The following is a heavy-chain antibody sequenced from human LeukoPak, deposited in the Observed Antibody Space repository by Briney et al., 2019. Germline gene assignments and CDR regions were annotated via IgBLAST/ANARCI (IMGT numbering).Heavy chain of an antibody. CDR3: AVGGYEILTGDKVDY. Sequence: GSLRLSCAASGFTFSSYAMSWVRQPPGKGLEWIGEINHSGNTNYNPSLKSRVTISVDTSKNHFSLKLSSVTAVDTAVYYCAVGGYEILTGDKVDYWGQGTLVTVSS. CDR2: INHSGNT. J-gene: IGHJ4*02. CDR1: GFTFSSYA. D-gene: IGHD3-9*01. V-gene: IGHV4-34*08.